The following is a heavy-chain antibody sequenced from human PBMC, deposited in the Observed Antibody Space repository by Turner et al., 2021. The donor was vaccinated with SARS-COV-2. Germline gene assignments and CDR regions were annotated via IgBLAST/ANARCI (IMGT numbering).Heavy chain of an antibody. CDR3: ARLVDTLDYYDGMDV. CDR1: GGSISSSSFY. D-gene: IGHD5-18*01. V-gene: IGHV4-39*01. Sequence: LQLQASGPGLVKPSETLSLTCTVSGGSISSSSFYWGWIRQPPGKGLEWIGSIFYSGSTYYNPDLKSRVTISVDTSKNQFSLKLSSVTAADTAVYYCARLVDTLDYYDGMDVWGQGTTVTVSS. CDR2: IFYSGST. J-gene: IGHJ6*02.